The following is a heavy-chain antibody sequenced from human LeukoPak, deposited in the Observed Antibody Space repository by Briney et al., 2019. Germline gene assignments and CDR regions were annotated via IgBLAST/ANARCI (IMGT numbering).Heavy chain of an antibody. V-gene: IGHV4-59*08. CDR1: GGSISTYY. D-gene: IGHD3-10*01. CDR3: ATGRGSMVRGVNSSYMDV. CDR2: IYYSGST. Sequence: SETLSLTCTVSGGSISTYYWSWIRQPPGKGLEWIGYIYYSGSTNYSPSLKSRVTISVDTSKNQFSLKLSSVTAADTAVYYCATGRGSMVRGVNSSYMDVWGKGTTVTVSS. J-gene: IGHJ6*03.